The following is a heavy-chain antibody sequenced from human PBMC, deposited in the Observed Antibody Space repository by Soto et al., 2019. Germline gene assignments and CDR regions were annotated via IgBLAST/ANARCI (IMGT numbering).Heavy chain of an antibody. CDR2: IYHSVTF. J-gene: IGHJ6*02. D-gene: IGHD2-2*01. V-gene: IGHV4-4*02. Sequence: QVRLQESGPGLVEPSGTLSLTCAVSGDSVSGSSCWSWVRQAPGKGLEWIGEIYHSVTFNYNPSLASRVSVSVDKSRNQLSLNLKSVTAADTAVYYCVRSVPAATWQYSGMDVWGQGTTVTVSS. CDR1: GDSVSGSSC. CDR3: VRSVPAATWQYSGMDV.